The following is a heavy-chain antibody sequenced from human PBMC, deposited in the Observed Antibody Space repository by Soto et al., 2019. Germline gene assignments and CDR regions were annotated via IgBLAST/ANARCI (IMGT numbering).Heavy chain of an antibody. CDR3: ARRKGDYYDSSGYHYYFDY. J-gene: IGHJ4*02. Sequence: QVQLVQSGAAVKKPGASVKVSCKASGYTFTDYYVHWVRQAPGQGLEWMGWINPNSGGTKSAQKFQARVTMTRDTSISTAYMELGRLRSDDTAVYYCARRKGDYYDSSGYHYYFDYWGQGTLVTVSS. CDR1: GYTFTDYY. V-gene: IGHV1-2*02. D-gene: IGHD3-22*01. CDR2: INPNSGGT.